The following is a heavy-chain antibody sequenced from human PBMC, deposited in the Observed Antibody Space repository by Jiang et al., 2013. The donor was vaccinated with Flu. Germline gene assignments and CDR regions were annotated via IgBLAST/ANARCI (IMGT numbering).Heavy chain of an antibody. CDR3: ARSRRDGYTLQSYPVDY. CDR1: GFSLSNARMG. D-gene: IGHD5-24*01. CDR2: IFSNDEK. J-gene: IGHJ4*02. Sequence: KPTQTLTLTCTVSGFSLSNARMGVSWIRQPPGKALEWLAHIFSNDEKSYSTSLKSRLTISKDTSKSQVVLTMTNMDPVDTATYYCARSRRDGYTLQSYPVDYWGQGTLVTVSS. V-gene: IGHV2-26*01.